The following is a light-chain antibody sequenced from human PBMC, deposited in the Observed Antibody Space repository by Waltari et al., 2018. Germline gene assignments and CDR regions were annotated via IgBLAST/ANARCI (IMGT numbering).Light chain of an antibody. CDR3: QQSYSTLVT. J-gene: IGKJ4*01. CDR1: QSITSY. V-gene: IGKV1-39*01. CDR2: ATS. Sequence: DIQMTQSPSSLSASVGDRVTITCRASQSITSYLNWYQQKPGKAPKVLIYATSSLQSGVPSRFSGSGSGTDFTLTINSLQPEDFATYYCQQSYSTLVTFGGGTKVEIK.